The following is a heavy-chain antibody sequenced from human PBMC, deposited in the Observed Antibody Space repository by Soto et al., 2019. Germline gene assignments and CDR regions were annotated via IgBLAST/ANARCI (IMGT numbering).Heavy chain of an antibody. V-gene: IGHV1-69*13. J-gene: IGHJ5*02. Sequence: GASVKVSCKASGGTFSSYAISWGRQAPGQRLEWMGGIIPIFCTANYSQKFQGRVPITADESTSTAYLGLRRQRSGGQALYYCARVLYFQAYCSGCSCHGWFDPWGQGTLVTVSS. D-gene: IGHD2-15*01. CDR3: ARVLYFQAYCSGCSCHGWFDP. CDR2: IIPIFCTA. CDR1: GGTFSSYA.